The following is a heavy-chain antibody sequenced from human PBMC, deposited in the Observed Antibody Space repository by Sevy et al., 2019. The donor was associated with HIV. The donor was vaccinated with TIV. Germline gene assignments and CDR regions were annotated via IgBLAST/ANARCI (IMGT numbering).Heavy chain of an antibody. V-gene: IGHV3-21*01. J-gene: IGHJ3*02. CDR2: ISGISNYI. D-gene: IGHD6-19*01. CDR3: ARAVPATDAFDI. CDR1: GFTFTSYS. Sequence: GESLKISCAASGFTFTSYSMHWVRQAPGKGLEWVSSISGISNYIYYADSVKGRFSISRDNAKNSLYLQMNSLGAEDTAVFYCARAVPATDAFDIWGQGTLVTVSS.